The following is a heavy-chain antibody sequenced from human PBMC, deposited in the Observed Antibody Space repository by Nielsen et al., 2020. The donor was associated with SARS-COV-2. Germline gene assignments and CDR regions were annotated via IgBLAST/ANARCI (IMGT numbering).Heavy chain of an antibody. D-gene: IGHD6-13*01. CDR1: GFTFDDYA. J-gene: IGHJ4*02. Sequence: GGSLRLSCAASGFTFDDYAMHWVRQAPGKGLEWVSGISWNGGSIGYADSVKGRFTISRDNAKNSLYLQMNSLRAEDTALYYCAKFDSSWDNADYWGQGTLVTVSS. V-gene: IGHV3-9*01. CDR3: AKFDSSWDNADY. CDR2: ISWNGGSI.